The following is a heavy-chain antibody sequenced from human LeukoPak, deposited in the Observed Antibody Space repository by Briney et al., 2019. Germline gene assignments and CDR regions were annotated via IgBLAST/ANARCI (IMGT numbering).Heavy chain of an antibody. CDR2: INPNSGGT. Sequence: ASVKVSCKASGYTFTGYYMHWVRQAPGQGLEWMGWINPNSGGTNYAQKFQGRVTMTRDTSISTAYMELSRLRSDDTAVYYCARAYSSSWTILDYWGQGTLVTVST. CDR3: ARAYSSSWTILDY. V-gene: IGHV1-2*02. J-gene: IGHJ4*02. CDR1: GYTFTGYY. D-gene: IGHD6-13*01.